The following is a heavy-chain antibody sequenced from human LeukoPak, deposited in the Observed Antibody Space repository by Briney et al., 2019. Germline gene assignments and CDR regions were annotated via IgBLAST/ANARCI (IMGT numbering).Heavy chain of an antibody. CDR2: ISSSSSYI. J-gene: IGHJ3*02. V-gene: IGHV3-21*01. CDR3: ARDWRYYGSGSYYNGDAFDI. Sequence: GGSLRLSCAASGFTFSSYSMNWVRQAPEKGLEWVSSISSSSSYIYYADSVKGRFTISRDNAKNSLYLQMNSLRAEDTAVYYCARDWRYYGSGSYYNGDAFDIWGQGTMVTVSS. D-gene: IGHD3-10*01. CDR1: GFTFSSYS.